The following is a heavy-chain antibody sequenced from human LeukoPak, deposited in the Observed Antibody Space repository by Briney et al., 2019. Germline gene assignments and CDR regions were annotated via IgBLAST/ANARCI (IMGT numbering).Heavy chain of an antibody. V-gene: IGHV4-59*08. Sequence: SETLPLTCTVSGGSINNYYWTWIRQPPGKRLEWIGYVHHGGTTNYNPSLKSRVTISLDTSKKQFSLKLTSVTAADTAVYYCARQYYGSGSYFDFWGQGTLVTVSS. D-gene: IGHD3-10*01. J-gene: IGHJ4*02. CDR3: ARQYYGSGSYFDF. CDR2: VHHGGTT. CDR1: GGSINNYY.